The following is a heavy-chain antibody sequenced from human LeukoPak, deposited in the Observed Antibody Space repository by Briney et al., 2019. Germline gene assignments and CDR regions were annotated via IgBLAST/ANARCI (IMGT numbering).Heavy chain of an antibody. V-gene: IGHV4-38-2*02. CDR2: VYRSGTT. CDR3: ARDKSLFYVDSSGYYQARDFDY. CDR1: SLTNGYH. D-gene: IGHD3-22*01. J-gene: IGHJ4*02. Sequence: SETLSLTCTASSLTNGYHWGWIRQSPGKGLEWIGSVYRSGTTYYNPSLTTRVDISIDTSKKQFSLKLSSVTAADTAVYYCARDKSLFYVDSSGYYQARDFDYRGQGILVTVSP.